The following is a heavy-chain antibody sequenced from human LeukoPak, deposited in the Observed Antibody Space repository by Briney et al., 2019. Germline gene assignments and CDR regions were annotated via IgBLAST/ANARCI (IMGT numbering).Heavy chain of an antibody. CDR3: ARDMATMIVVVITPSFDY. CDR1: GYTFTSYG. CDR2: ISAYNGNT. V-gene: IGHV1-18*01. D-gene: IGHD3-22*01. J-gene: IGHJ4*02. Sequence: GASVKVSCKASGYTFTSYGTSWVRQAPGQGLEWMGWISAYNGNTNYAQKLQGRVTMTTDTSTSTAYMELRSLRSDDTAVYYCARDMATMIVVVITPSFDYWGQGTLVTVSS.